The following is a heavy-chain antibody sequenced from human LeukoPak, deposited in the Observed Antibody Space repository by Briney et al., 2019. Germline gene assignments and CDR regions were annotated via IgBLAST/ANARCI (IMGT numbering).Heavy chain of an antibody. J-gene: IGHJ4*02. CDR1: GYTFTSYY. CDR3: ARDECGGDCSFDY. D-gene: IGHD2-21*02. CDR2: INPSGGST. Sequence: ASVKVSRKASGYTFTSYYMHWVRQAPGQGLERMGIINPSGGSTSYAQKFQGRVTMTRDTSTSTVYMELSSLRSEDTAVYYCARDECGGDCSFDYWGQGTLVTVSS. V-gene: IGHV1-46*01.